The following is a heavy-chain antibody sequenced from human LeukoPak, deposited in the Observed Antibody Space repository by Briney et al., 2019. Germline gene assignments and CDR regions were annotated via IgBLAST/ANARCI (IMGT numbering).Heavy chain of an antibody. D-gene: IGHD1-26*01. V-gene: IGHV2-70*04. J-gene: IGHJ4*02. CDR1: GFSLSTTGMR. CDR3: TRAIVGATLFYFDY. Sequence: SGPTLVNPTQPLTLTCTFSGFSLSTTGMRVSWIRRPPERALEWLALIDWDDDKFYNTYRKTRLTISKDTSKNQVVLTMTNMDPVDTATYYCTRAIVGATLFYFDYWGQGALVTVSS. CDR2: IDWDDDK.